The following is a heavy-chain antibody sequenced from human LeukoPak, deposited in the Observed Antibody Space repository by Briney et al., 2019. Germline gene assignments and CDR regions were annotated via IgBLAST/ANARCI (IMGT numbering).Heavy chain of an antibody. CDR2: IYISGST. D-gene: IGHD4/OR15-4a*01. CDR1: GGSFSGYY. V-gene: IGHV4-59*10. CDR3: ARGAAEAYYYYYYMDV. J-gene: IGHJ6*03. Sequence: SETLSLTCAVYGGSFSGYYWSWVRQSAGKGLEWIGRIYISGSTNYNPSLKSRVTMSVDTSKNQFSLKLSSVTAADTAVYYCARGAAEAYYYYYYMDVWGKGTTVTISS.